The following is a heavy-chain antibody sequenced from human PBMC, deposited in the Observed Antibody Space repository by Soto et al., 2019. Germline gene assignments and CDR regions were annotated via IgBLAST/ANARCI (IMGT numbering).Heavy chain of an antibody. CDR1: GFTFSSYS. J-gene: IGHJ6*02. CDR3: ARDLTADYGSGSYYNYYYYGMDV. V-gene: IGHV3-48*02. D-gene: IGHD3-10*01. Sequence: PGGSLRLSCAASGFTFSSYSMNWVRQAPGKGLEWVSYISSSSSTIYYADSVKGRFTISRDNAKNSLYLQMNSLRDEDTAVYYCARDLTADYGSGSYYNYYYYGMDVWGQGTTVTVSS. CDR2: ISSSSSTI.